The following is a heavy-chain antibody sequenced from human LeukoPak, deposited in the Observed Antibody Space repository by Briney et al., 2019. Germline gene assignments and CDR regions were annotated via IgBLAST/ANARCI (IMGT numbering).Heavy chain of an antibody. Sequence: PGGSLRLSCAASGFTFSSNAMTWVRQAPGKGLEWVSTISGTVDNTYYADSVKGRFTISRDNSRNTLYLQMNSLRAEDTAVYFCAKDQTVAGTLDSGGQGTLVSVSS. CDR3: AKDQTVAGTLDS. V-gene: IGHV3-23*01. CDR2: ISGTVDNT. J-gene: IGHJ4*02. D-gene: IGHD6-19*01. CDR1: GFTFSSNA.